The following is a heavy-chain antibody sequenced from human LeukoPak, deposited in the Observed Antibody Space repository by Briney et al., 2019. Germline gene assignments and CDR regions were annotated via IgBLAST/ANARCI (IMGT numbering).Heavy chain of an antibody. V-gene: IGHV3-74*01. J-gene: IGHJ4*02. CDR1: GFIIRDYW. CDR2: LQSGGVST. CDR3: VPSAMPYLDY. D-gene: IGHD2-2*01. Sequence: QPGGSLRLSCAASGFIIRDYWMHWARQAPGKGLEWVSCLQSGGVSTRYADSVKGRFTISKDDAKNTLFLEMSSLRAEDTAVYYCVPSAMPYLDYWGQGTLVTVSS.